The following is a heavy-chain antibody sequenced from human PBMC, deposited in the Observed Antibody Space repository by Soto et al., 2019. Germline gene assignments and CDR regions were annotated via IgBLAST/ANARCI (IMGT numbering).Heavy chain of an antibody. CDR3: SRPAVYVSGFPQ. CDR1: GGTFTTST. Sequence: QVQLVQSGAEVKKPGSSAKVSCQTSGGTFTTSTISWVRQAPGQVLEWMGGISPVFGTPSYAQKFQGRFTMMAEKASGTPYMNLRNMTAEYTAMIFCSRPAVYVSGFPQWGQGTLGTVSS. J-gene: IGHJ4*02. V-gene: IGHV1-69*06. CDR2: ISPVFGTP. D-gene: IGHD3-16*01.